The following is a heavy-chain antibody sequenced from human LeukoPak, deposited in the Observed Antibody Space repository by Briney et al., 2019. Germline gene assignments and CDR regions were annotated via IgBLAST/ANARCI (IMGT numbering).Heavy chain of an antibody. V-gene: IGHV4-31*03. CDR2: IYYSGST. J-gene: IGHJ4*02. CDR3: ARGGYDSSGYYPVRFDY. D-gene: IGHD3-22*01. Sequence: SETLSLTCTVSGGSISSGGYYWSWIRQHPGQGLEWIGYIYYSGSTYYNPSLKSRVTISVDTSKNQFSLKLSSVTAADTAVYYCARGGYDSSGYYPVRFDYWGQGTLVTVSS. CDR1: GGSISSGGYY.